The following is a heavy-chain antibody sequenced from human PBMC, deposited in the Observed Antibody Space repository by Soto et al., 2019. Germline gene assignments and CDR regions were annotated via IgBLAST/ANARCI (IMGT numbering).Heavy chain of an antibody. CDR3: VGGQFYFDY. V-gene: IGHV3-30*03. Sequence: QVQPVESGGGVVQPGRSLRLSCAASGFPFTSYGMHWVREGPGKGLEWLAVISYDGTNKFYADSVKGRFTISRDNSKNTLYLQMNSLRPEDTALYYCVGGQFYFDYRGQGTLVIVSS. CDR1: GFPFTSYG. D-gene: IGHD3-10*01. J-gene: IGHJ4*02. CDR2: ISYDGTNK.